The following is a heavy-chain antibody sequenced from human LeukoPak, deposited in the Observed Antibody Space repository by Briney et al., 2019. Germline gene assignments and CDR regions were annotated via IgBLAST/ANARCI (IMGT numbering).Heavy chain of an antibody. CDR3: ARDKKYSGYDHFDY. D-gene: IGHD5-12*01. V-gene: IGHV1-2*02. CDR1: GYTFTGYY. J-gene: IGHJ4*02. CDR2: INPNSGGT. Sequence: GASVQVSCKASGYTFTGYYMHWVRQAPGQGLEWMGWINPNSGGTNYAQKFQGRVTMTRDTSISTAYMELSRLRSDDTAVYYCARDKKYSGYDHFDYWGQGTLVTVSS.